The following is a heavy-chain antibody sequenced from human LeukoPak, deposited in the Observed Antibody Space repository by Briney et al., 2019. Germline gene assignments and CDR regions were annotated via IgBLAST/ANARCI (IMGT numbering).Heavy chain of an antibody. CDR1: GFTFSDYQ. J-gene: IGHJ4*02. CDR3: ARRGANSGHTFDY. D-gene: IGHD5-12*01. CDR2: IRSSGSDT. Sequence: PGGSLRLSCAASGFTFSDYQMSWIRQAPGKGLEWVSNIRSSGSDTYYADSVRGRFAISRDNTKNALYLQMNSLRADDTAVYYCARRGANSGHTFDYWGQGTLVSVSS. V-gene: IGHV3-11*01.